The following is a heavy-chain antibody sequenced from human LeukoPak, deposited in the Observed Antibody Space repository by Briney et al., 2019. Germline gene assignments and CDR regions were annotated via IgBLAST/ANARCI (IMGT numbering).Heavy chain of an antibody. CDR1: GDSIRTYY. CDR2: IIDTGST. J-gene: IGHJ5*02. CDR3: ARSSLTGGWFDP. D-gene: IGHD7-27*01. Sequence: SETLSLTCSVSGDSIRTYYWSWLRQPPGKGLEGIGYIIDTGSTNYKPSLKTRLTMSVDVSKNQISLKLSSVTAADTAVYYCARSSLTGGWFDPWGQGTLVTVSS. V-gene: IGHV4-59*01.